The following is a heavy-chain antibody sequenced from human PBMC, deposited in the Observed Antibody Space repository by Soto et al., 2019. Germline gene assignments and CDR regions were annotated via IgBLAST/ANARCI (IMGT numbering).Heavy chain of an antibody. CDR3: ARRPLLESHFDY. CDR1: GFRLNTYV. J-gene: IGHJ4*02. CDR2: VNAASGNT. Sequence: QVHLVQSGAEARKPVASVNVSCMASGFRLNTYVVHWVRQAPGQGLEWMGWVNAASGNTQTSQKFQGRLTLTRDTSANTAYMELSSLRTEDTAVYFCARRPLLESHFDYWGQGTLVAVSS. V-gene: IGHV1-3*01.